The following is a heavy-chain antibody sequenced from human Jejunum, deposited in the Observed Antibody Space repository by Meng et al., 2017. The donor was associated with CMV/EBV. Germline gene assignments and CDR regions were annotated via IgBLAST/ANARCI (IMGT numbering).Heavy chain of an antibody. J-gene: IGHJ4*02. D-gene: IGHD6-19*01. V-gene: IGHV3-74*01. CDR3: ARAVSGGSLADY. CDR2: IDGDETTP. Sequence: AVSGVTVSTSWMHWVRQAPGQGLVWVSRIDGDETTPLSADSLRGRFTISRDNAKNTLYLEMNSLRDDDTGVYYCARAVSGGSLADYWGQGTLVTVSS. CDR1: GVTVSTSW.